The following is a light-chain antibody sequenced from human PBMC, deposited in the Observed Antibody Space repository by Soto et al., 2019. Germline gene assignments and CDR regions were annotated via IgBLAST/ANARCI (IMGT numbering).Light chain of an antibody. V-gene: IGKV3-20*01. J-gene: IGKJ2*01. CDR3: QQYGSSPPAYT. CDR1: QSVTSSY. CDR2: GTS. Sequence: EIVLTQSPGTLSLSPGERATLSCRASQSVTSSYLAWHQQKPGQAPRLLIYGTSNRATGIPDRFSGSGSGTEFTLTISRLEPEDFAVYYCQQYGSSPPAYTFGQGTRLEIK.